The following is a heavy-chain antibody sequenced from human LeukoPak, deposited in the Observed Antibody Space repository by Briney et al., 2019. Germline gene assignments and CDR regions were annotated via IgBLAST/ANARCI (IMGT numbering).Heavy chain of an antibody. CDR3: AREGLDRGYFDY. J-gene: IGHJ4*02. D-gene: IGHD1-14*01. Sequence: GGSLRLSCAASGFTFSDYCMSWIRQAPGKGLEWVSYIRSSGSTIYYADSVKGRFTISRDNAKNSLYLQMNSLRAEDTAVYYCAREGLDRGYFDYWGQGSLVTVSS. V-gene: IGHV3-11*04. CDR1: GFTFSDYC. CDR2: IRSSGSTI.